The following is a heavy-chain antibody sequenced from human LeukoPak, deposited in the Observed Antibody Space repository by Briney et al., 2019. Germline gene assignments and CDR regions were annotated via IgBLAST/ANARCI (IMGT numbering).Heavy chain of an antibody. CDR1: GGSIRSYY. CDR2: RYYSGST. CDR3: ARHRGVGALT. J-gene: IGHJ5*02. Sequence: SETLSLTCTVSGGSIRSYYWSWIRQPPGKGLEWIGYRYYSGSTNYNPSLKSRVIISVDMSKNQFSLRLSSVTAADTAVYYCARHRGVGALTWGQGTLVTVSS. D-gene: IGHD3-10*01. V-gene: IGHV4-59*08.